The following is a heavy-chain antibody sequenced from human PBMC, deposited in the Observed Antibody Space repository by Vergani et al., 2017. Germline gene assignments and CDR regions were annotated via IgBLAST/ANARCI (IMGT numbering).Heavy chain of an antibody. CDR3: ARAHVSYFDSYGYSAGFFDS. D-gene: IGHD3-22*01. Sequence: QVQLQQWGAGLLKPSETLSLTCAVYGGSFSGYYWSWVRQPAGKGLEWIGHISRSGSAVYNSSLTSRVTISLDTAKNQFFLKLTSVTVADTAVYYCARAHVSYFDSYGYSAGFFDSWGQGTLVTVSS. V-gene: IGHV4-59*10. CDR2: ISRSGSA. CDR1: GGSFSGYY. J-gene: IGHJ5*01.